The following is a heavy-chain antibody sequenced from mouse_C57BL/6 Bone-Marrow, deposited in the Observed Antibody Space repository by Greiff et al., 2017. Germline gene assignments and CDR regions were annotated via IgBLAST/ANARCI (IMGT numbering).Heavy chain of an antibody. J-gene: IGHJ2*01. V-gene: IGHV1-61*01. D-gene: IGHD2-2*01. CDR1: GYTFTSYW. CDR2: IYPSDSET. Sequence: VQLQQSGSELARPGASVKLSCKASGYTFTSYWMDWVKQRPGQGLEWIGNIYPSDSETHYNQKFKDKATLTVDKSSSTAYMQLSSLTSEDSAVYYCASMVTTWDYWGQGTTLTVSS. CDR3: ASMVTTWDY.